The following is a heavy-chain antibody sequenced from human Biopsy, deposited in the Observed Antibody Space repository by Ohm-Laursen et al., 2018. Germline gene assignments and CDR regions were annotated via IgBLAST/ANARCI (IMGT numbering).Heavy chain of an antibody. J-gene: IGHJ4*02. Sequence: LRLSCTASGFTFSSYAMNWVRQAPGEGLEWFSSIGSSGCVVYYAASVKGRFTISRANARNSLYLQMDSLIVEDTAVYYCVRLLRPKGELDYWGQGTLVTVSS. D-gene: IGHD6-25*01. CDR3: VRLLRPKGELDY. CDR2: IGSSGCVV. CDR1: GFTFSSYA. V-gene: IGHV3-21*06.